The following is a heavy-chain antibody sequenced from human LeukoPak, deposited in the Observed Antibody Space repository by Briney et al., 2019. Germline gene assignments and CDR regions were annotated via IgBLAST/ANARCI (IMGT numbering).Heavy chain of an antibody. CDR1: VYTFTSFG. D-gene: IGHD2-15*01. J-gene: IGHJ4*02. Sequence: ASVRVSCTPSVYTFTSFGISWVRQAPGQGLGWMGWNGAYNGDTNYSQKFQGRVTMTTDTSTSTAYMDLRSLRSDDTAVYYCTRDHCSGDNCPSFDYWGQGTLVTVSS. CDR2: NGAYNGDT. CDR3: TRDHCSGDNCPSFDY. V-gene: IGHV1-18*04.